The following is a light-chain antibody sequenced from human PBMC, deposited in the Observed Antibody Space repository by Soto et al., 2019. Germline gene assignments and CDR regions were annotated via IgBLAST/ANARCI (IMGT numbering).Light chain of an antibody. Sequence: EIVMTHSPATLSVSPCERVTLSFRASQSAISNLAWYQQKPGQTPRLLIYDASTRATDIPARFSGSGSGTDFTLTISSLLSEDFAVYYCHQYYKWPLTFGGGTKVDIK. CDR1: QSAISN. CDR3: HQYYKWPLT. J-gene: IGKJ4*01. CDR2: DAS. V-gene: IGKV3-15*01.